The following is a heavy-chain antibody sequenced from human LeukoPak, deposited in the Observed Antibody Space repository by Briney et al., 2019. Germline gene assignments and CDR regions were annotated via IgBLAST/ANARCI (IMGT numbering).Heavy chain of an antibody. CDR3: ARVGDYYDSSGYHNWFDP. V-gene: IGHV4-59*01. CDR2: IYYSGST. Sequence: PSETLSLTCTVAGGSISSYYWSWIRQPPGKGLEWIGNIYYSGSTNYNPSLKSRVTISVDTSKNQFSLKLSSVTAADTAVYYCARVGDYYDSSGYHNWFDPWGQGTLVTVSS. CDR1: GGSISSYY. J-gene: IGHJ5*02. D-gene: IGHD3-22*01.